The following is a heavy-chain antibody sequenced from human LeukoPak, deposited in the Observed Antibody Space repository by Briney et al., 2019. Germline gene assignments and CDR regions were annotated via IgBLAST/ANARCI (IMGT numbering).Heavy chain of an antibody. D-gene: IGHD6-19*01. CDR2: ISYDGSNT. CDR1: GFTFSTYG. J-gene: IGHJ5*02. Sequence: GESLRPSCAASGFTFSTYGTHWDSQPPGKGLEWVAVISYDGSNTYCADFVGDRLTLHRENYKNTLYLQMNSLRAEDTAVYYCAKDSQRSRVWGGWFVRWGQGTLVTVSS. V-gene: IGHV3-30*18. CDR3: AKDSQRSRVWGGWFVR.